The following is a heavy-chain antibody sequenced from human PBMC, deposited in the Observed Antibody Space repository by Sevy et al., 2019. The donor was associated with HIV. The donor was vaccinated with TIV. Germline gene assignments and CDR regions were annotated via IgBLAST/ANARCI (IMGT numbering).Heavy chain of an antibody. Sequence: SETLSRTCGVSGGSISSSNWWTWVRQPPGKGLEWIGESYHSGNTNYNPSLKSRVTISVDKSNSQFSLRLSSVTAADTAVYFCARRAYYYDSSGYWTGYFDYWGQGTLVTVSS. CDR1: GGSISSSNW. CDR3: ARRAYYYDSSGYWTGYFDY. V-gene: IGHV4-4*02. CDR2: SYHSGNT. D-gene: IGHD3-22*01. J-gene: IGHJ4*01.